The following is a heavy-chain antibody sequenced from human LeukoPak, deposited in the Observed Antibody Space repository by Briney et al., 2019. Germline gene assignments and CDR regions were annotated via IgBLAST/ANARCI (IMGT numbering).Heavy chain of an antibody. CDR1: GYTFTGYY. CDR3: ARADYDFWSGYYDY. Sequence: AASVKVSCKASGYTFTGYYMHWLRQAPGQGLEWMGWINPNSGGTNYAQKFQGRVTMTRDTSISTAYMELSRLRSDDTAVYYCARADYDFWSGYYDYWGQGTLVTVSS. D-gene: IGHD3-3*01. CDR2: INPNSGGT. J-gene: IGHJ4*02. V-gene: IGHV1-2*02.